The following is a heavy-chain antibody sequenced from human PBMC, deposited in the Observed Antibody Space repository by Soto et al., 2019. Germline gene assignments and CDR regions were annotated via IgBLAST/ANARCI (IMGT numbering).Heavy chain of an antibody. CDR3: ARESGGATATVDYYYFYMDV. CDR1: GDSFNAYY. CDR2: INPNGGAT. D-gene: IGHD5-12*01. Sequence: QVQLVQSGAAVRKPGASVTVSCTTSGDSFNAYYLHWVRQAPGQGLEWLGWINPNGGATKYAQKFRGRVAMTRDTSIRTAYMELTSLRSDDTAIYFCARESGGATATVDYYYFYMDVWGQGTTVTVSS. V-gene: IGHV1-2*02. J-gene: IGHJ6*03.